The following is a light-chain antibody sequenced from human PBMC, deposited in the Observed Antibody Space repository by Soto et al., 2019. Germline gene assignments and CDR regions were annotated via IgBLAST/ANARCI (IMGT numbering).Light chain of an antibody. CDR2: DVS. CDR3: SSYTSSSTLV. Sequence: QSALTQPASVSGSPGQSITISCTGTSSDVGGYNYVSWYQQHPGKAPKLMIYDVSNRPSGVSNRFSGSKSGNTASLTISGLQAEDEADYYCSSYTSSSTLVFGGGPQLTV. V-gene: IGLV2-14*01. J-gene: IGLJ2*01. CDR1: SSDVGGYNY.